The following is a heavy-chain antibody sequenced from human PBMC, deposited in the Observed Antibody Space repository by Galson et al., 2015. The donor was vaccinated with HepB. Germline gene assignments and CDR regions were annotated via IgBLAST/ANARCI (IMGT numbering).Heavy chain of an antibody. CDR1: GFTFSSYA. CDR3: AKVPLTYYDSSGYYVHFDY. Sequence: SLRLSCAASGFTFSSYAMSWVRQAPGKGLEWVSAISGSGGSTYYADSVKGRFTISRDNSKNTLYLQMNSLRAEDTAVYYCAKVPLTYYDSSGYYVHFDYWGQGTLVTVSS. J-gene: IGHJ4*02. CDR2: ISGSGGST. D-gene: IGHD3-22*01. V-gene: IGHV3-23*01.